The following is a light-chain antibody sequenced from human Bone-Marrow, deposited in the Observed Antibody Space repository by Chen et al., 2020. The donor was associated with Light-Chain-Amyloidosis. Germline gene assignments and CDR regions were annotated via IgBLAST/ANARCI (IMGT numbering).Light chain of an antibody. V-gene: IGLV3-25*03. CDR3: QSADSSGTYEVI. CDR1: DLPTKY. J-gene: IGLJ2*01. Sequence: SYELTQPPSVSVSPGQTARITCSGDDLPTKYAYWYQQKPGQAPGLVIHRDTERPSGISERFSGSSSGTTATFTISRVQAEDEAEYHCQSADSSGTYEVIFGGGTKLTVL. CDR2: RDT.